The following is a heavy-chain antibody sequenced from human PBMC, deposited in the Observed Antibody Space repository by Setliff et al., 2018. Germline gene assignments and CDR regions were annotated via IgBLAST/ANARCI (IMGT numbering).Heavy chain of an antibody. CDR2: INHRGST. Sequence: PSETLSLTCAASGGTFSYYYWTWIRQSPEKGLEWIGEINHRGSTNYNPSLRSRATISLDASKNQFSLSLTSVTAADTAVYYCARVTGFFYVDAWGKGTTVTVSS. J-gene: IGHJ6*03. CDR3: ARVTGFFYVDA. V-gene: IGHV4-34*01. CDR1: GGTFSYYY.